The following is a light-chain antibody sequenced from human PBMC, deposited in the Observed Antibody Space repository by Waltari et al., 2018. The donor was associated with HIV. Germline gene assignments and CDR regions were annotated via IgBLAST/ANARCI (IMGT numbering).Light chain of an antibody. J-gene: IGLJ2*01. CDR2: SNT. Sequence: QSVLTQPPSASGTPGQRVTISCSGSSSNIGSNTVNWYQQLPGTAPKLLIYSNTQRPSGVPDRFSGSKSGHSASLAISGLQSEDESDYDCAAWDGSLNGRVVFGGGTKLTVL. CDR3: AAWDGSLNGRVV. V-gene: IGLV1-44*01. CDR1: SSNIGSNT.